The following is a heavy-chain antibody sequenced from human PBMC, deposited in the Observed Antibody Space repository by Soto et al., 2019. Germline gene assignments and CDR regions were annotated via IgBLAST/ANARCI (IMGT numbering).Heavy chain of an antibody. CDR3: ARDHGPYSSSSLDY. CDR2: IIPIFGTA. J-gene: IGHJ4*02. V-gene: IGHV1-69*06. Sequence: SVKVSCKASGGTFSSYAISWVRQAPGQGLEWMGGIIPIFGTANYAQKFQGRVTITADKSTSTAYMELSSLRSEDTAVYYCARDHGPYSSSSLDYWGQGTLVTVSS. CDR1: GGTFSSYA. D-gene: IGHD6-6*01.